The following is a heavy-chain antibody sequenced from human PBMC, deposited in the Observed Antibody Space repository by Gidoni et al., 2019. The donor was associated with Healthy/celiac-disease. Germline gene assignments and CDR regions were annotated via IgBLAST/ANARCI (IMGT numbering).Heavy chain of an antibody. J-gene: IGHJ4*02. CDR2: ISGSGGST. CDR1: GFTFSSYA. Sequence: EVQLLESGGGLVQPGGSLRLSCAASGFTFSSYAMSWVRQAPGKGLEWVSVISGSGGSTYYADSVKGRFTISRDNSKNTLYLQMNSLRAEDTAVYYCAKTYYYDSSGYYAPFDYWGQGTLVTVSS. D-gene: IGHD3-22*01. V-gene: IGHV3-23*01. CDR3: AKTYYYDSSGYYAPFDY.